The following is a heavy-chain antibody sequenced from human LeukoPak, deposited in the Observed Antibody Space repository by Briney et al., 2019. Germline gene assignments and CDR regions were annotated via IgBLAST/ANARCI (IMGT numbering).Heavy chain of an antibody. CDR2: IFYSGGS. V-gene: IGHV4-59*08. CDR1: GGSISSYY. J-gene: IGHJ3*02. D-gene: IGHD2-2*01. CDR3: ARLGSTFDI. Sequence: SQTLSLTCTVSGGSISSYYWTWIRQPPGKGLEWIGYIFYSGGSNYNPSLKSRVTISVDTSKNHFSLKLSSVTAADTAVYYCARLGSTFDIWGQGTMVTVSS.